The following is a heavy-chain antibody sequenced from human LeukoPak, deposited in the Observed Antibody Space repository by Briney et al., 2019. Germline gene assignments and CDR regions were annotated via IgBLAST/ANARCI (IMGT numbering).Heavy chain of an antibody. V-gene: IGHV3-48*03. CDR2: ISSSGSTI. Sequence: GGSLRLSCAASGFTFSSYEMIWVRQAPGKGLEWVSYISSSGSTIYYADSVKGRFTISRDNAKNSLYLQMNSLRAEDTAVYYCARAVGDDYGDYVNAFDIWGQGTMVTVSS. CDR3: ARAVGDDYGDYVNAFDI. CDR1: GFTFSSYE. D-gene: IGHD4-17*01. J-gene: IGHJ3*02.